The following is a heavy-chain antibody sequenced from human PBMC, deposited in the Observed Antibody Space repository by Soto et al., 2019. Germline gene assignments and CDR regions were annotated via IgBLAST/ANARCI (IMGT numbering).Heavy chain of an antibody. J-gene: IGHJ4*02. Sequence: QVQLQESGPGLVKPSQTLSLTCTVSGGSISSGGYYWSWIRQHPGKGLEWIGYIYYSGSTYYNPSLKSRVTISVDTSKNQFSLQLRSVTAADTAVYYCARSGYSYGPNPLLYWGQGTLVTVSS. CDR1: GGSISSGGYY. D-gene: IGHD5-18*01. V-gene: IGHV4-31*03. CDR2: IYYSGST. CDR3: ARSGYSYGPNPLLY.